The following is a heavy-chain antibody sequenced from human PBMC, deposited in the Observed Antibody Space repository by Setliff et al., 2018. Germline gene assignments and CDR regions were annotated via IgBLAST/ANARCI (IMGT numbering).Heavy chain of an antibody. Sequence: ASVKVSCKASAYTFTSYAMNWVRQAPGQGLEWMVWINTNTGNPTYAQGFTGRFVFSLDTSVSTAYLQISSLKAEDTAVYYCASARPHFGVVIRSPPDYWGQGTLVTVSS. CDR2: INTNTGNP. D-gene: IGHD3-3*01. V-gene: IGHV7-4-1*02. J-gene: IGHJ4*02. CDR1: AYTFTSYA. CDR3: ASARPHFGVVIRSPPDY.